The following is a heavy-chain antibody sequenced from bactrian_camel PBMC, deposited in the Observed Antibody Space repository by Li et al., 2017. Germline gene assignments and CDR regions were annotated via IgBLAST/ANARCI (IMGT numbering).Heavy chain of an antibody. CDR1: GFTFSSYW. D-gene: IGHD2*01. CDR3: VRDLSGRWSNTLGY. J-gene: IGHJ4*01. V-gene: IGHV3S25*01. CDR2: INSGGDPT. Sequence: QLVESGGGLVQPGGSPRLSCAASGFTFSSYWMYWVRQAPGKGLEWVSTINSGGDPTYYADSVQGRFTISRDNAKNTVYLQMNSLKPEDTAVYYCVRDLSGRWSNTLGYWGQGTQVTVS.